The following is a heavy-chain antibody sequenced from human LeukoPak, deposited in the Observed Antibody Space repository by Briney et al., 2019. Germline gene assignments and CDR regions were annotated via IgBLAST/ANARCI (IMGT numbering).Heavy chain of an antibody. V-gene: IGHV4-59*01. CDR1: GGSISSYH. Sequence: SETLSLTCTVSGGSISSYHWSWIRQPPGKGLEWIGYIYYSGSSTYNPSLKSRVTISVDTSKNQFSLKLSPVTAADTAVYYCARHSAVGAFDIWGQGTMVTVSS. CDR3: ARHSAVGAFDI. J-gene: IGHJ3*02. D-gene: IGHD6-13*01. CDR2: IYYSGSS.